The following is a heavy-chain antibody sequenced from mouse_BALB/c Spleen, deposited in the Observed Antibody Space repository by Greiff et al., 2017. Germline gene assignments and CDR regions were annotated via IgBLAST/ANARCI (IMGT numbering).Heavy chain of an antibody. Sequence: GPPQPAGGGMGRTGGSGKMSCKGSGHTLSSYTMDWVKQRPGKGLEWIGYINPSSGYTNYNQKFKDKATLTADKSSSTAYMQLSSLTSEDSAVYYCASSTGTAMDYWGQGTSVTVSS. D-gene: IGHD4-1*01. CDR1: GHTLSSYT. CDR2: INPSSGYT. V-gene: IGHV1-4*01. J-gene: IGHJ4*01. CDR3: ASSTGTAMDY.